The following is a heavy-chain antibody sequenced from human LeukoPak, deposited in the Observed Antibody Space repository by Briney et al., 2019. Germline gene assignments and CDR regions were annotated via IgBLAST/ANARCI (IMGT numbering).Heavy chain of an antibody. Sequence: PGGSLRLSCAASGFTFSSYSMNWVRQAPGKGLEWVSSISSSSSYIYYADSVKGRFTISRDNAKNSLYLQMNSLRAEDTAVYYCARDSDYGVYNWFDPWGQGTLVTVSS. CDR2: ISSSSSYI. J-gene: IGHJ5*02. CDR3: ARDSDYGVYNWFDP. CDR1: GFTFSSYS. D-gene: IGHD4-17*01. V-gene: IGHV3-21*01.